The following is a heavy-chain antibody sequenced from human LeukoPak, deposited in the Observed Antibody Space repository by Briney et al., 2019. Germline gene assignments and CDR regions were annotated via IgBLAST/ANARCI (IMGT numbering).Heavy chain of an antibody. Sequence: GESLKISCKGSGYSFTSYWIGWVRQMPGKGLEWMGIIYPGDSDTRYSPSFQGQVTISADKSISTAYLQWSSLKASDTAMYYCARHGRYSSGWYRRAGGNWFDPWGQGTLVTVSS. CDR2: IYPGDSDT. V-gene: IGHV5-51*01. D-gene: IGHD6-19*01. CDR3: ARHGRYSSGWYRRAGGNWFDP. J-gene: IGHJ5*02. CDR1: GYSFTSYW.